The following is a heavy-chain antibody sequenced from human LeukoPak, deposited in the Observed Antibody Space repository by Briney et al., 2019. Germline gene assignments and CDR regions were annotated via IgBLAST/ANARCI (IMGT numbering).Heavy chain of an antibody. J-gene: IGHJ3*02. CDR3: ARHRWQQLENDAFDI. V-gene: IGHV4-59*01. CDR2: ISYSGST. D-gene: IGHD6-13*01. Sequence: PSETLSLTCTVSGGAISSYYWSWIRQPPGKGLEWIGKISYSGSTNYNPSLKSRVTISVDTSKNQFSLKLSSVSAADTAVYYCARHRWQQLENDAFDIWGQGTMVTVSS. CDR1: GGAISSYY.